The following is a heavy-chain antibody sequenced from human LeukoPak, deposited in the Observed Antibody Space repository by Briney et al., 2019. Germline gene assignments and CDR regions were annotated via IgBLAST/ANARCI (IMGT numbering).Heavy chain of an antibody. V-gene: IGHV4-59*01. CDR1: GGSISSYY. J-gene: IGHJ6*02. CDR2: IYYSGST. CDR3: ASLNYYYGMDV. Sequence: SETLSLTCTVSGGSISSYYWSWIRQPPGKGLEWIGYIYYSGSTNYNPSLKSRVTISVDTSKNQFSPKLSSVTAADTAVYYCASLNYYYGMDVWGQGTTVTVSS.